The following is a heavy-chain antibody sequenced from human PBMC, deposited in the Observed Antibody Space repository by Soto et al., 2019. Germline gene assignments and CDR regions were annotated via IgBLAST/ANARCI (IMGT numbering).Heavy chain of an antibody. J-gene: IGHJ4*02. D-gene: IGHD5-12*01. V-gene: IGHV4-61*01. CDR3: ASVERWLRSAY. Sequence: QVQLQESGPGLVKPSETLSLTYTVSGGSVSNGSYYWSWIRQPPGKGLEWIGYIYYSGSPNYNPSLKSRVTISVDTSNNQFSLKLSSVTAADTAVYYCASVERWLRSAYSGQGTLVTVSS. CDR1: GGSVSNGSYY. CDR2: IYYSGSP.